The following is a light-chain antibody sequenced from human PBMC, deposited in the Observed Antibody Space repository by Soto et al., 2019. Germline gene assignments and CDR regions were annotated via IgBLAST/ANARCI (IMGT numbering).Light chain of an antibody. CDR1: QNINTW. CDR2: AAS. CDR3: QQYNSYS. Sequence: DIQMNQSPSTLSASVGDGVTITCRASQNINTWLAWYQQKPGKAPKLLIYAASSLQSGVPSRFSGSGSGTEFTLTISSLQPDDFATYYCQQYNSYSFGQGTKVDIK. J-gene: IGKJ1*01. V-gene: IGKV1-5*01.